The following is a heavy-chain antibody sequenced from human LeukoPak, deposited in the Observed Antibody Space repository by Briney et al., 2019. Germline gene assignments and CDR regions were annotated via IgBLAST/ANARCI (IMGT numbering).Heavy chain of an antibody. CDR2: ISSSSAYI. Sequence: GGSLRLSCAASGFTFSAYAINWVRQTPGKGLEWVSSISSSSAYIYYADSVEGRFTISRDNAKNSVYLQMSSLRAEDTAVYYCARDTCSGGGCYHYYYYYGLDMWGQGTTVTVSS. D-gene: IGHD2-15*01. V-gene: IGHV3-21*01. CDR1: GFTFSAYA. J-gene: IGHJ6*02. CDR3: ARDTCSGGGCYHYYYYYGLDM.